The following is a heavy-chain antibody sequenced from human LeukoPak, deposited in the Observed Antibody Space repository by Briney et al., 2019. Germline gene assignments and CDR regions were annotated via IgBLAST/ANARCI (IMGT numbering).Heavy chain of an antibody. CDR2: IKQDGSEK. Sequence: GGSLRLSCAASGFTFSSYWMSWVRQAPGKGLEWVANIKQDGSEKYYVDSVKGRFTISRDNAKNSLYLQMNCLRAEDTAVYYCARDLVGATTGPVDYWGQGTLVTVSS. CDR1: GFTFSSYW. D-gene: IGHD1-26*01. J-gene: IGHJ4*02. CDR3: ARDLVGATTGPVDY. V-gene: IGHV3-7*01.